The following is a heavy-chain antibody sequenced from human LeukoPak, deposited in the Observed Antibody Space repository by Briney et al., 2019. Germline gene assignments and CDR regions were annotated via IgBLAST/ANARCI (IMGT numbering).Heavy chain of an antibody. CDR3: ARHYDTSGNDAFDI. V-gene: IGHV4-39*07. CDR2: IYYSGST. D-gene: IGHD3-22*01. CDR1: GGSISSSSYY. J-gene: IGHJ3*02. Sequence: SETLSLTCTVSGGSISSSSYYWGWIRQPPGKGLEWIGSIYYSGSTYYNPSLKSRVTISVDTSKNQFSLKLSSVTAADTAVYYCARHYDTSGNDAFDIWGQGTMVTVSS.